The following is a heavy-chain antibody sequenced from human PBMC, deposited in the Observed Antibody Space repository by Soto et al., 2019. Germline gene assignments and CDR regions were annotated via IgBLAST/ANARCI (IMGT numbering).Heavy chain of an antibody. CDR3: AAGPYDLWSGLSWFDP. D-gene: IGHD3-3*01. V-gene: IGHV1-58*01. CDR1: GFTFTSSA. Sequence: SVKVSCKASGFTFTSSAVQWVRQARGQRLEWIGWIVVGSGNTNYAQKFQERVTITRDMSTSTAYMELSSLRSEDTAVYYCAAGPYDLWSGLSWFDPWGQGTLVTVSS. J-gene: IGHJ5*02. CDR2: IVVGSGNT.